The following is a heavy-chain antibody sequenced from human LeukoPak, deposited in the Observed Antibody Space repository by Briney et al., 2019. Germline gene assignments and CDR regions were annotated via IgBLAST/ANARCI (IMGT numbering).Heavy chain of an antibody. J-gene: IGHJ4*02. D-gene: IGHD1-26*01. CDR1: GGSISSSSYY. CDR2: IYYSGST. V-gene: IGHV4-39*01. CDR3: ARLHIVGATGVDY. Sequence: SETLSLTCTVPGGSISSSSYYWGWIRQPPGKGLEWIGSIYYSGSTYYNPSLKSRVTISVDTSKNQFSLKLSSVTAADTAVYYCARLHIVGATGVDYWGQGTLVTVSS.